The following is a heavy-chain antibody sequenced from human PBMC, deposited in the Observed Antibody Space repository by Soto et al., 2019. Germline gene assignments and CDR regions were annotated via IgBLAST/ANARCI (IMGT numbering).Heavy chain of an antibody. D-gene: IGHD1-26*01. CDR3: ASHPGGRGYYYGMDV. V-gene: IGHV1-69*12. Sequence: QVQLVQSGAEVKKPGSSVKVSCKASGGTFSSYAISWVRQAPGQGLEWMGGIIPIFGTANYAQKFQGRVTITADESTSTADMELSSLRSEDPAVYSCASHPGGRGYYYGMDVWGQGTTVTVSS. CDR1: GGTFSSYA. CDR2: IIPIFGTA. J-gene: IGHJ6*02.